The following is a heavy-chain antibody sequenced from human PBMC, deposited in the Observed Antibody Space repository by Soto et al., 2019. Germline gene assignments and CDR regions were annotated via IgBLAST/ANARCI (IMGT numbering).Heavy chain of an antibody. D-gene: IGHD3-16*02. CDR1: GYTFTSYG. CDR2: MNPNSGNT. CDR3: ARVAGGSYRYIVAFDI. Sequence: ASVKVSCKASGYTFTSYGINWVRQATGQGLEWMGWMNPNSGNTGYAQKFQGRVTMTRNTSISTAYMELSSLRSEDTAVYYCARVAGGSYRYIVAFDIWGQGTMVTVSS. J-gene: IGHJ3*02. V-gene: IGHV1-8*01.